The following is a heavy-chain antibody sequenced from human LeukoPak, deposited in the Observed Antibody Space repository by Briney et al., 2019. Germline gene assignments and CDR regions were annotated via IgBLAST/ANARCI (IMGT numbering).Heavy chain of an antibody. D-gene: IGHD6-19*01. Sequence: SETLSLTCTVSGGSISSYYWSWIRQPAGKGLEWIWRIYTSGSTNYNPSLKSRVTMSVDTSKNQFSLKLSSVTAADTAVYYCARVVSSGWKKADAFDIWGQGKMVTVSS. CDR1: GGSISSYY. CDR3: ARVVSSGWKKADAFDI. CDR2: IYTSGST. J-gene: IGHJ3*02. V-gene: IGHV4-4*07.